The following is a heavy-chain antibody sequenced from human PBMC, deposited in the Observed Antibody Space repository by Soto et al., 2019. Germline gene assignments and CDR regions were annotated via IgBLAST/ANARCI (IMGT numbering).Heavy chain of an antibody. CDR3: VRGGGGGLFDP. V-gene: IGHV3-11*06. J-gene: IGHJ5*02. Sequence: GWSLSLSCACSVFTFGDSYMRWIRQAPGKGLEWLSYISPGSRYPAYADSVKGRFTISRDNAKRSLYPQMMSLTAEDTAIYYCVRGGGGGLFDPWGQGTMVTAPQ. D-gene: IGHD2-15*01. CDR1: VFTFGDSY. CDR2: ISPGSRYP.